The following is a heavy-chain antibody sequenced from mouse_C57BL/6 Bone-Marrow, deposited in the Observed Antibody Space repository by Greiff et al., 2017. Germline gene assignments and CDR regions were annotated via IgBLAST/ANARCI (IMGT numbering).Heavy chain of an antibody. J-gene: IGHJ2*01. Sequence: EVQLQQSGPGLVKPSQSLSLTCSVTGYSITSGYYWNWIRQFPGNKLEWMGYISYDGSNNYNPSLKNRISITRDTSKNQFFLKLNSVTTEDTATYYCARVHYYGSSYYFDYWGQGTTLTVSS. CDR1: GYSITSGYY. CDR2: ISYDGSN. V-gene: IGHV3-6*01. CDR3: ARVHYYGSSYYFDY. D-gene: IGHD1-1*01.